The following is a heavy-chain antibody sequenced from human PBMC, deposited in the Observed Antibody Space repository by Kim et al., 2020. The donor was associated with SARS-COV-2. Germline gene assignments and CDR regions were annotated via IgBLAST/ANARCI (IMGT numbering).Heavy chain of an antibody. CDR3: ARARSTVVVVPAATRYYYYGMDV. J-gene: IGHJ6*02. CDR1: GYTFTSYG. Sequence: ASVKVSCKASGYTFTSYGISWVRQAPGQGLEWMGWISAYNGNTNYAQKLQGRVTMTTDTSTSTAYMELRSLRSDDTAVYYCARARSTVVVVPAATRYYYYGMDVWGQGTTVTVSS. CDR2: ISAYNGNT. V-gene: IGHV1-18*01. D-gene: IGHD2-2*01.